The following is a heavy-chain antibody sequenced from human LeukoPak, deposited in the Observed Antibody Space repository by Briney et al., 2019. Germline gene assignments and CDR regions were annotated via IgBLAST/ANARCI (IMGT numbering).Heavy chain of an antibody. V-gene: IGHV3-74*01. Sequence: GGSLRLSCAAPGFTFSSYAMSWVRQAPGKGLVWVSRINSDGSSTSYADSVKGRFTISRDNAKNTLYLQMNSLRAEDTAVYYCARVDQQWLVDYWGQGTLVTVSS. J-gene: IGHJ4*02. CDR2: INSDGSST. D-gene: IGHD6-19*01. CDR1: GFTFSSYA. CDR3: ARVDQQWLVDY.